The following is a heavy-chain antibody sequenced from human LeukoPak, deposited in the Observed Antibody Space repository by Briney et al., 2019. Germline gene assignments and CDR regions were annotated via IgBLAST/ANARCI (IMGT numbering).Heavy chain of an antibody. V-gene: IGHV4-39*01. CDR1: GGSISSSSYY. J-gene: IGHJ4*02. Sequence: SETLSLTCTVSGGSISSSSYYWGWIRQPPGKGLEWIGSIYYSGSTYYNPSLKSRVTISVDTSKNQFSLKLSSVTAADTAVYYCARHRTGKLDIVLMVYATSNCGCLDYWGQGTLVTDSS. CDR2: IYYSGST. CDR3: ARHRTGKLDIVLMVYATSNCGCLDY. D-gene: IGHD2-8*01.